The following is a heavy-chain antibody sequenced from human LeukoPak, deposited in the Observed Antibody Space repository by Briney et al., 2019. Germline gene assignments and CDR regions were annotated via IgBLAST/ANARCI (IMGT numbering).Heavy chain of an antibody. Sequence: SETLSLTCTVSGGSISSGSYYWGWLRQPAGRGLEWPGRIYTRGSTNNNPSLKSRVTIPVDTSKNQFSLKLSSVTAADTAVYYCARDLIGYGGNPRWFGPWGQGTLVTVSS. D-gene: IGHD4-23*01. CDR3: ARDLIGYGGNPRWFGP. V-gene: IGHV4-61*02. CDR2: IYTRGST. J-gene: IGHJ5*02. CDR1: GGSISSGSYY.